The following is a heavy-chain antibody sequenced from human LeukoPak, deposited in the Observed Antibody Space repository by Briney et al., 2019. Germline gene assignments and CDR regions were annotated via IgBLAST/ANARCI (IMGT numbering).Heavy chain of an antibody. CDR3: ASAIVGATIFDY. CDR2: IYSGGST. CDR1: GFTVSSNY. V-gene: IGHV3-66*02. J-gene: IGHJ4*02. Sequence: GGSLRLSCAASGFTVSSNYMSWVRQAPGKGLEWVSVIYSGGSTYYADSVKGRFTISRDNSKNTLYLQMNSLRAEDTAAYYCASAIVGATIFDYWGQGTLVTVSS. D-gene: IGHD1-26*01.